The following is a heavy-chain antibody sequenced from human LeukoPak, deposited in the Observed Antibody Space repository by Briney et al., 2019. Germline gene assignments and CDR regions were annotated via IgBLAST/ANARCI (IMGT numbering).Heavy chain of an antibody. CDR1: GFTFSTYD. J-gene: IGHJ4*02. V-gene: IGHV3-33*06. CDR2: IWSDGSNK. CDR3: AKEGRSLQTY. D-gene: IGHD5-24*01. Sequence: GGSLRLSCIVSGFTFSTYDMHWVRQAPGKGLEWVAVIWSDGSNKYYADSVKGRFTISRDSPKNTLYLQMNSLRVEDTAVYYCAKEGRSLQTYWGQGTLVTVSS.